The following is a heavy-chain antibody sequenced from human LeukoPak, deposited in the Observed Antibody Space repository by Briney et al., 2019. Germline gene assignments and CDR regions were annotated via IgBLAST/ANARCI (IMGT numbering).Heavy chain of an antibody. CDR2: INHSGST. V-gene: IGHV4-34*01. CDR1: GGSFSGYY. J-gene: IGHJ3*02. CDR3: ARGSWIFYSPRDAFDI. D-gene: IGHD2-2*03. Sequence: SETLSLTCAVYGGSFSGYYWSWIRQPPGKGLEWIGEINHSGSTNYNPSLKSRVTISVDTSKNQFSLKLSSVTAADTAVYYCARGSWIFYSPRDAFDIWGQGTMVTVSS.